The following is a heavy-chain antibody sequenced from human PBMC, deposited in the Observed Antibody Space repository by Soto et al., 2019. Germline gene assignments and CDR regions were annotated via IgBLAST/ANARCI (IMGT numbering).Heavy chain of an antibody. J-gene: IGHJ6*02. CDR2: INSDGSST. D-gene: IGHD2-15*01. CDR3: ARDIVVVVATSDYGMDV. Sequence: EVQLVESGGGSVQPGGSLRLSCAASGIIFSSYWMHWVRQVPGKGLVWVSRINSDGSSTTYADSVRGRFTISKDNAKNTLYLQMHSLRAEDTAVYYCARDIVVVVATSDYGMDVWGQGTTVTVSS. V-gene: IGHV3-74*01. CDR1: GIIFSSYW.